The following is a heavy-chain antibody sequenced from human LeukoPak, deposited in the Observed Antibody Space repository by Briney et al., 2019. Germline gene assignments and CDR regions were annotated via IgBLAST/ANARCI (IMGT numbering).Heavy chain of an antibody. CDR1: GGTFSSYA. D-gene: IGHD2-15*01. Sequence: VASVKVSCKASGGTFSSYAISWVRQAPGQGLEWMGGIIPIFGTANYAQKFQGRVTITADKSTSTAYMELSSLRSEDTAVYYCARARYCSGGSCYWTPYYYYGMDVWGKGTTVTVSS. CDR3: ARARYCSGGSCYWTPYYYYGMDV. CDR2: IIPIFGTA. J-gene: IGHJ6*04. V-gene: IGHV1-69*06.